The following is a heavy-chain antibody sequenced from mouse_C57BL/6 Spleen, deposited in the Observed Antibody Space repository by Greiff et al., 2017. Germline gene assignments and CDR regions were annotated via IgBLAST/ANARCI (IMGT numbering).Heavy chain of an antibody. V-gene: IGHV5-16*01. CDR1: GFTFSDYY. D-gene: IGHD4-1*01. CDR3: ARDLGRGYAMDY. J-gene: IGHJ4*01. CDR2: INYDGSST. Sequence: DVQLVESEGGLVQPGSSMKLSCTASGFTFSDYYMAWVRQVPEKGLEWVANINYDGSSTYYLDSLKSRFIISRDNAKNILYLQMSSLKSEDTATYYCARDLGRGYAMDYWGQGTSVTVSS.